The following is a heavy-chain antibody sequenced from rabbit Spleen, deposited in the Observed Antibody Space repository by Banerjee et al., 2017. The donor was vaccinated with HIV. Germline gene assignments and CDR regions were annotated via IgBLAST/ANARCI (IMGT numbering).Heavy chain of an antibody. J-gene: IGHJ6*01. CDR1: GFDFSNYNF. V-gene: IGHV1S45*01. CDR2: IDTGSRDFT. D-gene: IGHD8-1*01. CDR3: ARDTGSSFSSYGMDL. Sequence: QEHLVEYGGDLVQPGASLTLTCTASGFDFSNYNFMCWVRQAPGKGLEWIACIDTGSRDFTYYASWAKGRFTISKTSSTTVTLQMTSLTAADTATYFCARDTGSSFSSYGMDLWGPGTLVTVS.